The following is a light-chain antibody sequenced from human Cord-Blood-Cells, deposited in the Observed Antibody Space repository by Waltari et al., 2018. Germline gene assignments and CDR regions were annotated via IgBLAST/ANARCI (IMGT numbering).Light chain of an antibody. V-gene: IGKV1-5*03. CDR2: KAS. CDR3: QQYNSYPLT. CDR1: QSISSW. J-gene: IGKJ4*01. Sequence: DIQMTQSPYTLSASVGESVTIVCRASQSISSWLAWYQQKPGKAPKLLIYKASSLESGVPSRFSGSGSGTEFTLTISSLQPDDFATYYCQQYNSYPLTFGGGTKVEIK.